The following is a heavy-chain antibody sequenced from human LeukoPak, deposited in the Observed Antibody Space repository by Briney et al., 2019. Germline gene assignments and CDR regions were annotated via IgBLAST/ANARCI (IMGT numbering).Heavy chain of an antibody. V-gene: IGHV3-48*01. CDR3: ARDTYYDILTIYYYYMDV. J-gene: IGHJ6*03. CDR1: GITFSSYW. Sequence: GGSLRLSCAASGITFSSYWMHWVRQAPGKGLEWVSYISSSSSTIYYADSVKGRFTISRDNAKNSLYLQMNSLRAEDTAVYYCARDTYYDILTIYYYYMDVWGKGTTVTVSS. D-gene: IGHD3-9*01. CDR2: ISSSSSTI.